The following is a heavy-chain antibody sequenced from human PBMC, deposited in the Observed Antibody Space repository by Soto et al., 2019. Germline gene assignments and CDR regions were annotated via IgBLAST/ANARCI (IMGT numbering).Heavy chain of an antibody. V-gene: IGHV3-49*03. CDR3: TRDTDFGVVIITPYYYYYGMDV. J-gene: IGHJ6*02. CDR1: GFTFGDYA. CDR2: IRSKAYGGTT. D-gene: IGHD3-3*01. Sequence: GGSLRLSCTASGFTFGDYAMSWFRQAPGKGLEWVGFIRSKAYGGTTEYAASVKGRFTISRDDSKSIAYLQMNSLKTEDTAVYYCTRDTDFGVVIITPYYYYYGMDVWGQGTTVTVSS.